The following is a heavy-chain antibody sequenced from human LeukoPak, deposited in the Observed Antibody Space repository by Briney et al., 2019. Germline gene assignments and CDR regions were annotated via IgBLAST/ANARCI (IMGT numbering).Heavy chain of an antibody. V-gene: IGHV3-21*01. CDR2: ISSSSSYI. D-gene: IGHD2-2*02. CDR3: ARAPPRYCSSTSCYTFDY. J-gene: IGHJ4*02. Sequence: GGSLRLSCAASGFTFSSYSMNWVRQAPGKGLEWVSSISSSSSYIYYADSVKGRFTIPRDNAKNSLYLQMNSLRAEDTAVYYCARAPPRYCSSTSCYTFDYWGQGTLVTVSS. CDR1: GFTFSSYS.